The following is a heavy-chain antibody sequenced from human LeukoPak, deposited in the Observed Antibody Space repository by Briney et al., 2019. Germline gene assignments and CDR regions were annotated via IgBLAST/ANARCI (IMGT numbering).Heavy chain of an antibody. J-gene: IGHJ6*03. CDR3: ARLGNYDFWSGSSYYYMDV. CDR2: ISSSSSYI. CDR1: GFTFSSYS. V-gene: IGHV3-21*01. D-gene: IGHD3-3*01. Sequence: GGSLRLSCAASGFTFSSYSMNWVRQAPGKGLEWVSSISSSSSYIYYADSVKGRFTISRDNAKNSLYLQMNSLRAEDTAVYYCARLGNYDFWSGSSYYYMDVWGKGTTVAVSS.